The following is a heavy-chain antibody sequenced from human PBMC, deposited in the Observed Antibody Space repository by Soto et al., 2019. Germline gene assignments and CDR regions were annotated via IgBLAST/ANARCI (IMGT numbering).Heavy chain of an antibody. J-gene: IGHJ1*01. CDR1: GGTFSSYA. CDR3: ARDHGGEVDQAEYFQH. D-gene: IGHD3-10*01. V-gene: IGHV1-69*01. CDR2: IIPIFGTA. Sequence: QVQLVQSGAEVKKPGSSVKVSCKASGGTFSSYAISWVRQAPGQGLEWMGGIIPIFGTANYAKKFQGRVTISADESTSTAYMELRSLRSEDTAEYYCARDHGGEVDQAEYFQHWGKGTLVTVS.